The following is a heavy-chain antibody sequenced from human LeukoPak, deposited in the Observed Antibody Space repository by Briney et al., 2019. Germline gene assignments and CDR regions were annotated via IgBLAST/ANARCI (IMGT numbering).Heavy chain of an antibody. D-gene: IGHD3-16*01. CDR1: GYTFASYD. J-gene: IGHJ4*02. V-gene: IGHV1-8*01. CDR3: TRSGFGGGVHFDY. CDR2: MNPNSGDT. Sequence: ASVKVSCKASGYTFASYDINWVRQAAGQGLEWMGWMNPNSGDTGYVEKFQGRVTMTRDTSITTAYMELSSLRSEDTAVYYCTRSGFGGGVHFDYWGQGTPVTVSS.